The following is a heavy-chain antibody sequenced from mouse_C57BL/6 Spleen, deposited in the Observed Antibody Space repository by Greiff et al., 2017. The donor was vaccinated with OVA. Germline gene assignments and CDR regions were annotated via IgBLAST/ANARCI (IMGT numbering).Heavy chain of an antibody. D-gene: IGHD1-1*01. CDR1: GYAFSSSW. CDR3: ARSYYGSSWDY. CDR2: IYPGDGDT. V-gene: IGHV1-82*01. J-gene: IGHJ2*01. Sequence: VQLQESGPELVKPGASVKISCKASGYAFSSSWMNWVKQRPGKGLEWIGRIYPGDGDTNYNGKFKGKATLTADKSSSTAYMQLSSLTSEDSAVYFCARSYYGSSWDYWGQGTTLTVSS.